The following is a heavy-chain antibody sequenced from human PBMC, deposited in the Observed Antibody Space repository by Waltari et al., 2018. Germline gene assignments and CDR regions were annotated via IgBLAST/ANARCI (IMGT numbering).Heavy chain of an antibody. CDR1: GGTFSSYA. V-gene: IGHV1-69*05. D-gene: IGHD3-3*01. Sequence: QVQLVQSGAEVKKPGSSVKVSCKASGGTFSSYAISWVRQAPGQGLEWMGVVIPIFCTANYSQKFQGRGTITTDEYTSTAYMALSSLSSEDTAVYYCASTFGVDNYFDYWGQGTLVTVSS. CDR3: ASTFGVDNYFDY. CDR2: VIPIFCTA. J-gene: IGHJ4*02.